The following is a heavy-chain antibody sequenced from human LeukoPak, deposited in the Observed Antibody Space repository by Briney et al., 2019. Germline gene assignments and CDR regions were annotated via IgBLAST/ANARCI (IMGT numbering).Heavy chain of an antibody. CDR3: AGGGDFDY. Sequence: GGSRRPSGEPPGFSFSIYFMNWFRQAPGKGLEWVSSISRTSEYIHYADSVRGRFAISRDNAKNSVYLQMNSLRAEDTAVYFCAGGGDFDYWGQGILVTVSA. CDR1: GFSFSIYF. D-gene: IGHD3-16*01. V-gene: IGHV3-21*01. CDR2: ISRTSEYI. J-gene: IGHJ4*02.